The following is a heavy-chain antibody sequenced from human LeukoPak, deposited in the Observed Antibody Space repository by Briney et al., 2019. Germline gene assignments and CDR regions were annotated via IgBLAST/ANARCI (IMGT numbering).Heavy chain of an antibody. D-gene: IGHD2-21*02. CDR2: INHSGST. CDR3: ARGPYCGGDCYYNWFDP. J-gene: IGHJ5*02. Sequence: LTCXXXGGSFSGYYWSWIRQPPGKGLEWIGEINHSGSTNYNPSLKSRVTISVERSKNQFSLKLSSVTAADTAVYYCARGPYCGGDCYYNWFDPWGQGTLVTVSS. V-gene: IGHV4-34*01. CDR1: GGSFSGYY.